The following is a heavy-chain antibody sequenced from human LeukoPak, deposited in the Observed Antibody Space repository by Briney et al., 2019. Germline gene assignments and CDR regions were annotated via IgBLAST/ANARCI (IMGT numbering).Heavy chain of an antibody. CDR3: TRHSTVRGVTKYNWFDP. V-gene: IGHV3-73*01. Sequence: GGSLRLSCAASGFTFSGSAMHWVRQASGKGLEWVGRIRRKANSYATAYAASVKGRFTISRDDSKNTAYLQMNSLKTEDTAVYYCTRHSTVRGVTKYNWFDPWGQGTLVTVSS. D-gene: IGHD3-10*01. J-gene: IGHJ5*02. CDR2: IRRKANSYAT. CDR1: GFTFSGSA.